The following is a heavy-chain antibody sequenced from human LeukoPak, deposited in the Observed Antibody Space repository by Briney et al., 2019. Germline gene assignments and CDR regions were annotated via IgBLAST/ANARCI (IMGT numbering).Heavy chain of an antibody. CDR2: IYSGGST. D-gene: IGHD3-22*01. Sequence: GGSLRLSCAASGFTVSSNYMSWVRKAPGKGLEWVSVIYSGGSTYYADSVKGRFTISRDNSKNTLYLQMNSLRAEDTAVYYCARDAVSGDAFDIWGQGTMVTVSS. J-gene: IGHJ3*02. CDR3: ARDAVSGDAFDI. V-gene: IGHV3-53*01. CDR1: GFTVSSNY.